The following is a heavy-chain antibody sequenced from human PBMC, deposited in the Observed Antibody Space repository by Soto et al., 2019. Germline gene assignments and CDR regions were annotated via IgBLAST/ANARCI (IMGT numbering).Heavy chain of an antibody. CDR2: IKQDGSEK. D-gene: IGHD3-10*01. Sequence: GGSLRLSCEGSGFTFSSYWMSWVRQAPGKGLEWVANIKQDGSEKYYVDSVKGRLTISRDNAKNSLYLQMNSLRAEDTAVYYCAKGTYYYGSAPYYFDYWGQGTLVTVSS. CDR3: AKGTYYYGSAPYYFDY. CDR1: GFTFSSYW. J-gene: IGHJ4*02. V-gene: IGHV3-7*03.